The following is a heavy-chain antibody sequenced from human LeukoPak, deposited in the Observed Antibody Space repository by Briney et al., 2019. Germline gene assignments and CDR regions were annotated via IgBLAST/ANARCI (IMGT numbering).Heavy chain of an antibody. CDR2: ISSSSTYI. J-gene: IGHJ4*02. D-gene: IGHD6-13*01. CDR3: ASQYTSSRIFDD. V-gene: IGHV3-21*01. CDR1: GFTFSSYS. Sequence: GGSLRLSCAASGFTFSSYSMNWVRQAPGKGLEWVSSISSSSTYIYYADSVKRRFTVSRDNAKNSLYLQMNSLRAEDTAVYFCASQYTSSRIFDDWGQGTLVTVSS.